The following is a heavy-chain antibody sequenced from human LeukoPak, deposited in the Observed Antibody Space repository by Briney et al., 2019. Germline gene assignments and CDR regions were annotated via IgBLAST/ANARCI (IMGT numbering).Heavy chain of an antibody. V-gene: IGHV4-34*01. D-gene: IGHD3-16*01. J-gene: IGHJ4*02. Sequence: PSETLSLTCAVYGGSFSGYYWSWIRQPPGKGLEWIGEINPSGSTSYSPSLKSRVTISADTSKSQFSLKLSSVAAADTAVYYCARGGFGRVLDFWGQGTLVAVSS. CDR2: INPSGST. CDR1: GGSFSGYY. CDR3: ARGGFGRVLDF.